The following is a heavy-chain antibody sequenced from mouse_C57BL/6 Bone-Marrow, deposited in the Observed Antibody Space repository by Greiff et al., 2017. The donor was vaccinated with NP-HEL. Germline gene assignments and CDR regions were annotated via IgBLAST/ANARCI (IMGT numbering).Heavy chain of an antibody. V-gene: IGHV1-72*01. CDR2: IDPTTGGT. D-gene: IGHD1-1*01. Sequence: QVQLQQPGAELVKPGASVMLSCKASGYTFTSYWMHWVKQRPGRGLEWIGRIDPTTGGTKYIEKFKRQATLTVDKPSRTAYRQLSSLTSEDSAVYYCARFRGSNLDYWGQGTTLTVSS. CDR1: GYTFTSYW. J-gene: IGHJ2*01. CDR3: ARFRGSNLDY.